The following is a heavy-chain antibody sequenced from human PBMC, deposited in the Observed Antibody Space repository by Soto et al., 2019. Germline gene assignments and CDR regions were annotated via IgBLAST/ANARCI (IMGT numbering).Heavy chain of an antibody. V-gene: IGHV4-59*01. Sequence: SETLSLTCTVSGDSFSSYYWSWIRQPPGKGLEWIGYIYYSGSTNYNPSLKSRVTISVDTSKNQFSLKLSSVTAADTAVYYCARTYYYGSGSLYYFDYWGQGTLVTVSS. CDR2: IYYSGST. CDR1: GDSFSSYY. CDR3: ARTYYYGSGSLYYFDY. J-gene: IGHJ4*02. D-gene: IGHD3-10*01.